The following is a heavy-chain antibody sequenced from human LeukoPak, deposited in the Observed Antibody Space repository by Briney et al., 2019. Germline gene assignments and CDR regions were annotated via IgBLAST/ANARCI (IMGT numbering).Heavy chain of an antibody. Sequence: GASVKVSCKASGYTFTSYDINWVRQATGQGLEWMGWMNPNSGNTGYAQKFQGRVTMTRNTSISTAYTELSSLRSEDTAVYYCAREAGHSGGSYFDYWGQGTLVTVSS. J-gene: IGHJ4*02. CDR1: GYTFTSYD. CDR2: MNPNSGNT. V-gene: IGHV1-8*01. CDR3: AREAGHSGGSYFDY. D-gene: IGHD1-26*01.